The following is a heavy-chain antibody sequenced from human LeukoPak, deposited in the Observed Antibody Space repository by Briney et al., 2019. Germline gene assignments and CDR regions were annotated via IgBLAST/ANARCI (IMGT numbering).Heavy chain of an antibody. J-gene: IGHJ4*02. CDR3: ATIYGSGSQYDY. CDR1: GGSISSYY. V-gene: IGHV4-59*01. D-gene: IGHD3-10*01. Sequence: SETLSLTCTVSGGSISSYYWSWIRQPPGKGLEWIGYIYYSGSTNYNPSHKSRVTISVDTSKNQFSLKLSSVTAADTAVYYCATIYGSGSQYDYWGQGTLVTVSS. CDR2: IYYSGST.